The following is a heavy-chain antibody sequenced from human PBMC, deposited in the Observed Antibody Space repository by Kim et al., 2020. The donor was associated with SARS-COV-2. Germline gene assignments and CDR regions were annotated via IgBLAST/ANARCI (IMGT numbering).Heavy chain of an antibody. CDR1: GFTFTGHA. CDR2: IDGSDGTT. D-gene: IGHD2-21*01. CDR3: LKGGWGWVWDY. Sequence: GGSLRLSCTTSGFTFTGHAMSWVRQAPGKGLEWVSSIDGSDGTTYYVDSVKGRFSISRDDSKNTLYLHMSALRADDTATYYCLKGGWGWVWDYWVQGTLV. J-gene: IGHJ4*02. V-gene: IGHV3-23*01.